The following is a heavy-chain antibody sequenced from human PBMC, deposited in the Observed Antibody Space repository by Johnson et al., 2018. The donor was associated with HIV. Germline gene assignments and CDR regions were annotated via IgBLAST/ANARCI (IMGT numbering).Heavy chain of an antibody. CDR1: GFTFSSYS. Sequence: QVQLVESGGGVVQPGRSLRLSCAASGFTFSSYSMHWVRQAPGKGLEWVAFIRYDGSNKYYADSVKGRFTISRDSSKNTLFLQMNSLRADDTAVYYCAKDGAFDIWGQGTMVTVSS. J-gene: IGHJ3*02. V-gene: IGHV3-30*02. CDR3: AKDGAFDI. CDR2: IRYDGSNK.